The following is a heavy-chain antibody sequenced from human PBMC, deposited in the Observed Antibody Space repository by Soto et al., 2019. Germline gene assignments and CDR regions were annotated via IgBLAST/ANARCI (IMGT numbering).Heavy chain of an antibody. V-gene: IGHV4-34*01. J-gene: IGHJ6*02. CDR2: INHSGIP. D-gene: IGHD3-10*01. CDR3: ARAVANYGSGSYYRKTHYSYYYGMDV. CDR1: GGSFSGYY. Sequence: SDTLSLTGAVYGGSFSGYYWSWILQPPGKYLEGIGEINHSGIPTYPPSPSSPVTISVDTSKNLFTLKLSSAPAPDRAVYYRARAVANYGSGSYYRKTHYSYYYGMDVWDQGPTVTVSS.